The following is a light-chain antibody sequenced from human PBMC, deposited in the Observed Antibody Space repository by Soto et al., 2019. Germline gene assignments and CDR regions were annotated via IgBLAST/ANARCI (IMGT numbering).Light chain of an antibody. J-gene: IGKJ1*01. CDR2: DAS. V-gene: IGKV1-5*01. CDR3: QQYDM. CDR1: QSISSW. Sequence: DIQMTQSPSTLSASVVDRFTITCRASQSISSWLAWYQQKPGKAPKLLIYDASSLESGVPSRFSGSGSGTDFTLTISSLQPDDFATYYCQQYDMFGPGTKVDIK.